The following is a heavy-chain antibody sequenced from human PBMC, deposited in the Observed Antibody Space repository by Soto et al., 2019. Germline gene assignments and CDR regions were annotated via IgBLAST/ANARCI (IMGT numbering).Heavy chain of an antibody. D-gene: IGHD2-21*01. V-gene: IGHV1-8*01. CDR1: GYTFTSYD. J-gene: IGHJ4*02. CDR2: MNPNSGYT. Sequence: QVQLVQSGAQVKKPGASVKVSCKASGYTFTSYDINWVRQATGQGLEWMGWMNPNSGYTGHAQKFQGRVTMTRDTSTSTAYMELSSLRSEDSAVYYCARVFGSIDYWGQGTLVTVSS. CDR3: ARVFGSIDY.